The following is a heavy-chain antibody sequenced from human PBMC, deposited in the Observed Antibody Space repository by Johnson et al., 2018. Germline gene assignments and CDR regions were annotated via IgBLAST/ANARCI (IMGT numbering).Heavy chain of an antibody. CDR1: GFTFGDYA. J-gene: IGHJ6*02. CDR2: IRSKAYGGTT. CDR3: TRVSSSWYVYYYGMDV. D-gene: IGHD6-13*01. V-gene: IGHV3-49*05. Sequence: VQLVQSGGGLVKPGRSLRLSCTASGFTFGDYAMSWFRQAPGKGLEWVGFIRSKAYGGTTEYAAYVKGRFTISRDDSKSIAYLQMNSLKTEDTAVYYCTRVSSSWYVYYYGMDVWGQGTTVTVSS.